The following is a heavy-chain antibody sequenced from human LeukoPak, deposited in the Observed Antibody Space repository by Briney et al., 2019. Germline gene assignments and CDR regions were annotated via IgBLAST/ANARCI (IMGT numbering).Heavy chain of an antibody. CDR3: ARHFAFSYYYMDV. J-gene: IGHJ6*03. Sequence: PSETLSLTCSVSGGSISISSSYWTWIRQPPGKGLEWIGYFYYSGSINYSPSLRSRVTISGDTSKNQFSLKLTFVTAADTAVYYCARHFAFSYYYMDVWGKGTTVTVSS. V-gene: IGHV4-59*08. CDR1: GGSISISSSY. CDR2: FYYSGSI.